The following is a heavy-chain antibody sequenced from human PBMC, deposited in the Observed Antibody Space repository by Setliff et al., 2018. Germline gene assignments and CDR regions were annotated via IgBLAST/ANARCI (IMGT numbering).Heavy chain of an antibody. CDR1: SYSITSGYF. V-gene: IGHV4-38-2*02. CDR3: ARDDLRAGDAFDF. Sequence: SETLSLTCTVSSYSITSGYFWAWIRQPPGKGLEWIGNIHHSGNTKINPSLRSRITLSVDASKNQFSLKLNSVTAADTAVYFCARDDLRAGDAFDFCGQGTMVTVSS. J-gene: IGHJ3*01. CDR2: IHHSGNT.